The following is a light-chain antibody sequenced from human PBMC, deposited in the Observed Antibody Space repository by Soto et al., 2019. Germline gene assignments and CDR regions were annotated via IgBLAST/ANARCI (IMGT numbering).Light chain of an antibody. CDR1: QSINTL. V-gene: IGKV3-15*01. Sequence: ELTLTQSPSTLSVSPGEGATLSCRASQSINTLLAWYQQKPGQAPRLLIYRASTRATDIPARFSGSGSGTEFTLTISSLQSEDFAVYYCQQYNNWPPTFGQGAKVDIK. CDR2: RAS. CDR3: QQYNNWPPT. J-gene: IGKJ1*01.